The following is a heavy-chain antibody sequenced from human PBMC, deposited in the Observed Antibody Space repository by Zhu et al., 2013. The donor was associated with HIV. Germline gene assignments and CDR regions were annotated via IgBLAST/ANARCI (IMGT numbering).Heavy chain of an antibody. D-gene: IGHD2-15*01. CDR1: GGTFSSYA. Sequence: QVQLVQSGAEVKKPGSSVKVSCKASGGTFSSYAISWVRQAPGQGLEWMGGIIPIFGTANYAQKFQGRVTITADESTSTAYMELSSLRSEDTAVYYCARRGHCSGGSCYEMWENYYYYGMDVWGQGTTVTVSS. V-gene: IGHV1-69*01. J-gene: IGHJ6*02. CDR3: ARRGHCSGGSCYEMWENYYYYGMDV. CDR2: IIPIFGTA.